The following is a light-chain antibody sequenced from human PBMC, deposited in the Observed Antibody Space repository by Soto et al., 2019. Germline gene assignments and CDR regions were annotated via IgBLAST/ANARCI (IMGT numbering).Light chain of an antibody. V-gene: IGKV3-15*01. CDR2: STS. Sequence: EIVMTQSPATLSVSPGERATLSCRASQSVSSNLAWYQQKPGQAPRLLIYSTSTRATGIPARFSGSGSGTEFSPTISSLQSEDFAVYYCQQYNKWPLTFGGGTKVEIK. CDR3: QQYNKWPLT. CDR1: QSVSSN. J-gene: IGKJ4*01.